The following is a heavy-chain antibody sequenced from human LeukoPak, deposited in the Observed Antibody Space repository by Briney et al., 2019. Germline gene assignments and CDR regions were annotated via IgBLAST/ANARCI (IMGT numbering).Heavy chain of an antibody. J-gene: IGHJ4*02. CDR1: GYTFTSYD. D-gene: IGHD2-15*01. V-gene: IGHV1-8*03. Sequence: GASVRVSCKASGYTFTSYDINWVRQATGQGLEWMGWMNPNTGNTGYAQKFQDRVTIARNTSITTAYMEVSSLRSEDTAVSYCARPACSGGSCYRPFDYWGQGTLVSVSS. CDR2: MNPNTGNT. CDR3: ARPACSGGSCYRPFDY.